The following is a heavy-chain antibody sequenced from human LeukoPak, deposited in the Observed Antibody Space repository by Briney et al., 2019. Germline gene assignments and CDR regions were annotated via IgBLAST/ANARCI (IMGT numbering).Heavy chain of an antibody. CDR2: IYTSGST. J-gene: IGHJ6*03. CDR1: GGSISSGSYY. D-gene: IGHD5/OR15-5a*01. CDR3: ARVSQQTPFYVYYYYYYMDV. V-gene: IGHV4-61*02. Sequence: SQTLSLTCSVSGGSISSGSYYWSWIRQPAGKGLEWIGRIYTSGSTDYNPSLKSRVTISVDTSKKQFSLKMSSVTAADTAVYYCARVSQQTPFYVYYYYYYMDVWGKGTTVTVSS.